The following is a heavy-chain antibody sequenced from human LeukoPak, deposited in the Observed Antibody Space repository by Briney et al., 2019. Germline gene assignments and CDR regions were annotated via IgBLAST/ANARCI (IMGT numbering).Heavy chain of an antibody. V-gene: IGHV4-59*01. J-gene: IGHJ6*03. Sequence: SETLSLTCTVSGGSINSYYWSWIRQPPGKGLEWIGYIYYSGSTNYNSSLKSRITISIDTSKKQVSLKLTSVTAADTAVYFCARVRSRDIMDVWGKGTTVIVSS. CDR1: GGSINSYY. D-gene: IGHD2-15*01. CDR3: ARVRSRDIMDV. CDR2: IYYSGST.